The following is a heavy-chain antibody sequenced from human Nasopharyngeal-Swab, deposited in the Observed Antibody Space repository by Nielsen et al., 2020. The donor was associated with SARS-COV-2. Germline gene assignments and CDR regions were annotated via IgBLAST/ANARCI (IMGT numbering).Heavy chain of an antibody. CDR3: ARGSPQTYYYYGMDV. CDR1: GGSISSYC. Sequence: SETLSLTCTVSGGSISSYCWSWIRQPAGKGLEWIGRIYTTGSTNYNPSLKSRVTISVDTSKNQFSLKLSSVTAADTAVYYCARGSPQTYYYYGMDVWGQGTTVTVSS. CDR2: IYTTGST. V-gene: IGHV4-4*07. D-gene: IGHD6-6*01. J-gene: IGHJ6*02.